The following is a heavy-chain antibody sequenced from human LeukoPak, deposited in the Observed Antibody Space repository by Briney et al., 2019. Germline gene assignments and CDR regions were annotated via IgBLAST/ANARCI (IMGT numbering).Heavy chain of an antibody. CDR1: GYTFTSYG. D-gene: IGHD1-26*01. CDR3: ARGGRWELPRPYAFDI. V-gene: IGHV1-18*01. Sequence: ASVKVSCKASGYTFTSYGIGWVRQAPGQGPEWMGWISTYNGHTNYAQKFQGRVTMTTDTSTSTVYMELRSLRSDDTAVYYCARGGRWELPRPYAFDIWGQGTMVTVSS. J-gene: IGHJ3*02. CDR2: ISTYNGHT.